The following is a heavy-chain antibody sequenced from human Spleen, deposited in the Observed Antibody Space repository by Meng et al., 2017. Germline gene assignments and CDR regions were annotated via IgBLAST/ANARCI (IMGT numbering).Heavy chain of an antibody. D-gene: IGHD5-18*01. Sequence: GGSLRLSCAASGFTFSSYSMNWVRQAPGKGLEWVSSISSSSSYIYYADSVKGRFTISRDNAKNSLYLQMNSLRAEDTAVYYCTRDWGPWIQLWLRYYYYGMDVWGQGTTVTVSS. CDR1: GFTFSSYS. J-gene: IGHJ6*02. CDR2: ISSSSSYI. CDR3: TRDWGPWIQLWLRYYYYGMDV. V-gene: IGHV3-21*01.